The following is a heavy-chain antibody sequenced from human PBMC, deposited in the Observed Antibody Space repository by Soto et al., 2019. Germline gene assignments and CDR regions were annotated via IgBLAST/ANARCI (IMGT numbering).Heavy chain of an antibody. J-gene: IGHJ4*02. CDR3: ARSIVVVTSFDY. CDR2: INAGNGNT. D-gene: IGHD3-22*01. CDR1: GYTFTSYA. V-gene: IGHV1-3*01. Sequence: ASVKVSCKASGYTFTSYAMHWVRQAPGQRLEWMGWINAGNGNTKYSQKFQGRVTITRDTSVSTAYMELSSLRSEDTAVYYCARSIVVVTSFDYWGQGTLVTVSS.